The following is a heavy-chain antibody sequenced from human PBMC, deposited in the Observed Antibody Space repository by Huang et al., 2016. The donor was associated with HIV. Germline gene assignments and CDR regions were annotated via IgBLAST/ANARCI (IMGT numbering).Heavy chain of an antibody. CDR1: GGTVSRYA. V-gene: IGHV1-69*13. J-gene: IGHJ2*01. CDR3: ARVANWAHWYFDL. Sequence: QVQLVQSGAEVKKPGSSVKVSCKASGGTVSRYAISWVRQAPGPGLEWMGGIIPIFGTANYAQKFQGRVTITADESTSTAYMELSSLRSEDTAVYFCARVANWAHWYFDLWGRGTLVTVSS. D-gene: IGHD7-27*01. CDR2: IIPIFGTA.